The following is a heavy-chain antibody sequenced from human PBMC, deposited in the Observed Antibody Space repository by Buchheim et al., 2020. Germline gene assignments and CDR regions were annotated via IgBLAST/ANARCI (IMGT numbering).Heavy chain of an antibody. D-gene: IGHD1-26*01. CDR3: AKEGNSGSYYYYYYMDV. CDR1: GFTFSDYY. CDR2: ISSDGSNE. Sequence: VQLLESGGGLVKPGGSLRLSCAASGFTFSDYYMSWVRQAPGKGLEWVAVISSDGSNEWYADSVKGRFTISRDNSKNTLSLQMNSLRAEDTAVYYCAKEGNSGSYYYYYYMDVWGKGST. J-gene: IGHJ6*03. V-gene: IGHV3-30*18.